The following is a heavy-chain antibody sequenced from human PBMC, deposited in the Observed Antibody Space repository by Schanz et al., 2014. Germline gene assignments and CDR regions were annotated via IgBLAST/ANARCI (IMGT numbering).Heavy chain of an antibody. CDR3: AKDRSWDYDSSGYFDY. CDR1: GFTLSTNA. CDR2: INTGGDST. Sequence: EVQLLESGGGLVQPGGSLRLSCAASGFTLSTNAMPWVRQPPGKGLEWVSSINTGGDSTYYADSVKGRFTISRDNSRDTVYLQMNSLRADDTAMYYCAKDRSWDYDSSGYFDYWGQGTLXTVSS. V-gene: IGHV3-23*01. D-gene: IGHD3-22*01. J-gene: IGHJ4*02.